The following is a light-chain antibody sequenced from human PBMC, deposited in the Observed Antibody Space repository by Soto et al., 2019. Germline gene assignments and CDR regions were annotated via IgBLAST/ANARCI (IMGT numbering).Light chain of an antibody. Sequence: QSVLTQPASVSGSPGQSITISCTGTSRDVGNYIFVSWYRQHPGKAPKLMIYDINNRPSGVSNRFSGSKSGNTASLTSSGLHAEDEADYYCVSYTTSASYVFGTGTKVTVL. CDR1: SRDVGNYIF. CDR2: DIN. V-gene: IGLV2-14*01. J-gene: IGLJ1*01. CDR3: VSYTTSASYV.